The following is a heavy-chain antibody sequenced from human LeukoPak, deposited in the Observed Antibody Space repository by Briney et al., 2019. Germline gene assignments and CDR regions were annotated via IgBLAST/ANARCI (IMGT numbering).Heavy chain of an antibody. CDR1: GFTLSGYW. J-gene: IGHJ4*02. D-gene: IGHD1-1*01. CDR2: IKQDGSEK. CDR3: ASELQMGY. V-gene: IGHV3-7*01. Sequence: PGGSLRLSCADSGFTLSGYWMNWVRQAPGKGLEWVANIKQDGSEKYYVDSVKGRFAISRDNAKNSLYLQMNSLRAEDTAVYHCASELQMGYWGQGTLVTVSS.